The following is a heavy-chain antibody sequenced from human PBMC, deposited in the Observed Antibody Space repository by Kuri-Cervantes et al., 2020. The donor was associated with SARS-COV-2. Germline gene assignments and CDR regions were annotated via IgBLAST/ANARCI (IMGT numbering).Heavy chain of an antibody. J-gene: IGHJ4*02. CDR3: AKETIAVAGTDFDY. CDR1: GFTFSSYA. D-gene: IGHD6-19*01. Sequence: GGSLRLSCAASGFTFSSYAMHWVRQAPGKGLEWVAVISYDGSKKYYADSVKGRFTISRDNSKNTLYLQMNSLRAEDTAVYYCAKETIAVAGTDFDYWGQGTLVTVSS. CDR2: ISYDGSKK. V-gene: IGHV3-30*04.